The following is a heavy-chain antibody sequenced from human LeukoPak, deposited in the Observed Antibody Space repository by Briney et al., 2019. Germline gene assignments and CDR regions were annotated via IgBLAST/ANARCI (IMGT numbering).Heavy chain of an antibody. D-gene: IGHD2-2*01. CDR1: GSTFSSYA. V-gene: IGHV3-30-3*01. CDR2: ISYDGSNK. Sequence: PGGSLRLSCAASGSTFSSYAMHWVRQAPGKGLEWVAVISYDGSNKYYADSVKGRFTISRDNSKSTLYLQMNSLRAEDTAVYYCAIPNFDYWGQGTLVTVSS. J-gene: IGHJ4*02. CDR3: AIPNFDY.